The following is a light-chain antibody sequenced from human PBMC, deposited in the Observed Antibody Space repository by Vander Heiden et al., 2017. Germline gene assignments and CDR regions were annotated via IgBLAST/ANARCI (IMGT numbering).Light chain of an antibody. J-gene: IGLJ1*01. CDR3: SSYTTSSTQV. CDR1: SSDVGNDNY. Sequence: QSALTQPASVSGSPGPSITISCAGTSSDVGNDNYVSWYQQHPGKAPKLVIYDVTNRPSGVSNRFSGAKSGNTASLTISGLQPEDEADYYCSSYTTSSTQVFGTGTKVTVL. V-gene: IGLV2-14*03. CDR2: DVT.